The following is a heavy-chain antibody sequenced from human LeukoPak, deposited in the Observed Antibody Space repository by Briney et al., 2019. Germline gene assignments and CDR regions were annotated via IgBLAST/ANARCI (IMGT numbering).Heavy chain of an antibody. CDR3: ASTAVITMIDYYYMDV. Sequence: SETLSLTCTVSGGSISSYYWSWIRQPAGKGLEWIGRIYTSGSTNYNPSLKSRVTMSVDTSKNQFSLKLSSVTAADTAVYYCASTAVITMIDYYYMDVWGRGTTVTVSS. CDR2: IYTSGST. CDR1: GGSISSYY. D-gene: IGHD3-22*01. V-gene: IGHV4-4*07. J-gene: IGHJ6*03.